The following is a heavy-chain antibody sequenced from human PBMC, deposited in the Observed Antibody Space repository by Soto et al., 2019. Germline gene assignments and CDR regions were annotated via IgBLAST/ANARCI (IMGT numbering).Heavy chain of an antibody. V-gene: IGHV3-33*01. CDR3: ARQEGAAFYYDGMDV. J-gene: IGHJ6*02. CDR2: IWYDGSNK. Sequence: PGGSLRLSCAASGFTFSSYGMHWVRQAPGKGLEWVAVIWYDGSNKYYADSVKGRFTISRDNSKNTLYLQMNSLRAEDTAVYYCARQEGAAFYYDGMDVWGQGTTVTVSS. CDR1: GFTFSSYG.